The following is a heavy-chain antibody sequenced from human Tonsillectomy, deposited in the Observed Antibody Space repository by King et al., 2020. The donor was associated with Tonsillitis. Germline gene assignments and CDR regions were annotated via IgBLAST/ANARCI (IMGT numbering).Heavy chain of an antibody. J-gene: IGHJ4*02. CDR2: IFSNDEK. CDR3: PRTHQPTVTTSLYCDY. V-gene: IGHV2-26*01. D-gene: IGHD4-17*01. Sequence: TLKESGPVLVKPTETLTLTCTVSGFSLSNARMGVSWIRQPPGKALEWLAHIFSNDEKSYSTSLKSRLTISKDTSKSKVVLTMTNMDPVDTANYYCPRTHQPTVTTSLYCDYWGQGTLVTVSS. CDR1: GFSLSNARMG.